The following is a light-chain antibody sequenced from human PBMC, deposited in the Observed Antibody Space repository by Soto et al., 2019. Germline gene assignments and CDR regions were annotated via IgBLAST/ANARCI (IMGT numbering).Light chain of an antibody. CDR2: DVS. Sequence: QSVLTQPRSVSGSPGQSVTISCTGTSSDVGGYNYVSWYQQHPGKAPKLMIYDVSERPSGVPDRFSGSKSGNTASLTISGLQAEDEADYYCCSYAGSYTFWVFGGGTKVTVL. CDR1: SSDVGGYNY. V-gene: IGLV2-11*01. J-gene: IGLJ3*02. CDR3: CSYAGSYTFWV.